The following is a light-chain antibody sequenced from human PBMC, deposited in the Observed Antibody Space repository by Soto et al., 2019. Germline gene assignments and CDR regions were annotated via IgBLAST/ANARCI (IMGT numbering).Light chain of an antibody. J-gene: IGKJ1*01. V-gene: IGKV3-11*01. Sequence: EIVLTQSPATLSLSPGERATLSCRASQSVSSYLAWYQQKPGQAPRLLIYDASNRATGIPARFSGSGSGTDFTLTISSLEPEDFAIYYCQQYYGNPRTFGQGTRVEVK. CDR2: DAS. CDR3: QQYYGNPRT. CDR1: QSVSSY.